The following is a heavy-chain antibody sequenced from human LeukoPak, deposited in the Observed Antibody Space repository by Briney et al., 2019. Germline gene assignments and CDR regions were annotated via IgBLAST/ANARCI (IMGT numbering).Heavy chain of an antibody. Sequence: PSETLSLTCAVYGGSFSGYYWSWIRQPPGKGLEWIGEINHSGSTNYNPSLKSRVTISVDTFKNQFSLKLSSVTAADTAVYYCARGRGWFGELRKRWFDPWGQGTLVTVSS. D-gene: IGHD3-10*01. J-gene: IGHJ5*02. CDR1: GGSFSGYY. V-gene: IGHV4-34*01. CDR3: ARGRGWFGELRKRWFDP. CDR2: INHSGST.